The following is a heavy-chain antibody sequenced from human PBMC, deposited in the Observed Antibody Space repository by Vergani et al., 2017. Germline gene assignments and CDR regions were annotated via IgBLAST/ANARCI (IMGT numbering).Heavy chain of an antibody. CDR3: AKGDYGILTGFRY. D-gene: IGHD3-9*01. V-gene: IGHV1-46*03. Sequence: QVQVVQPGAEVKKSGASVKFSCKTSGYTFSNYYMHWVRQGPGQGLEWMGIINPSGGHTNYAQKFQGRVTMTRDTSTSTVYMELRSLRSEDTAIYYCAKGDYGILTGFRYWGQGTLVTVSA. CDR2: INPSGGHT. CDR1: GYTFSNYY. J-gene: IGHJ4*02.